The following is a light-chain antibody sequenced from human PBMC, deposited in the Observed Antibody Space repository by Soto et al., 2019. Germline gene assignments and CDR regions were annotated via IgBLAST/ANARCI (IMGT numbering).Light chain of an antibody. V-gene: IGKV3-20*01. CDR1: QSISSTY. CDR3: QQYGSSSMYT. Sequence: EIVLTQSPDTLSLSPGERASLSCRASQSISSTYLAWYQQKPGQAPRFLIYGASNRATGIPDRFSGSESGTDFTLTISRLEPEDFAVYYCQQYGSSSMYTFGQGTKREIK. CDR2: GAS. J-gene: IGKJ2*01.